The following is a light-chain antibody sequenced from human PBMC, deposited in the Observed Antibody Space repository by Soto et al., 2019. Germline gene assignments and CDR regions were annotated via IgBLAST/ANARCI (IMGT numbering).Light chain of an antibody. Sequence: DIQLTQSPSLLSASVGDRVTITCRASQSISTWLAWYQQRPGKAPKLLIFDASSLERGVPSRFSGTGSGTEFTLAINSLQPDDFATYYCQQYHRSSITFGQGTRLEI. CDR3: QQYHRSSIT. CDR2: DAS. CDR1: QSISTW. V-gene: IGKV1-5*01. J-gene: IGKJ5*01.